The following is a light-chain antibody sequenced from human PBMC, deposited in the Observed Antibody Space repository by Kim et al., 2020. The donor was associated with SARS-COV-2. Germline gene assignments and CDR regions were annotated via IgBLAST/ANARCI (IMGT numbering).Light chain of an antibody. J-gene: IGLJ1*01. CDR1: SSDVGGYNY. V-gene: IGLV2-8*01. Sequence: GQSVTISCNGTSSDVGGYNYVSWYQHHPGKAPKLMIYDVTKRPSGVPDRFSGSKSGNTASLTVSGLQAEDEADYYCGSYVGNNNFVFGTGTKVTVL. CDR3: GSYVGNNNFV. CDR2: DVT.